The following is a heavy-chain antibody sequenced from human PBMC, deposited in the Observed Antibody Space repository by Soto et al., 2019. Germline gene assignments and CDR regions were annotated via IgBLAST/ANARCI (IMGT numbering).Heavy chain of an antibody. J-gene: IGHJ6*02. D-gene: IGHD7-27*01. CDR3: ARTNWGPYYYYGMDV. Sequence: QVQLVESGGGLVKPGGSLRLSCAASGFTFSDYYMSWIRQAPGKGLEWVSYVSSSGTTMYYADSVKGRFTISRDNAKKSLYLQMNGLRAEDTAVYYCARTNWGPYYYYGMDVWGQGTTVTVSS. CDR2: VSSSGTTM. V-gene: IGHV3-11*01. CDR1: GFTFSDYY.